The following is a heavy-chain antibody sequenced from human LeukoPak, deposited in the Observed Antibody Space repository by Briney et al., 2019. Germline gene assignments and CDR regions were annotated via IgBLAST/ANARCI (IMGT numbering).Heavy chain of an antibody. Sequence: PGGSLRLSCAASGFTFSSYAMSWVRQAPGEGLEWVSAISGSGGSTYYADSVKGRFTISRDNSKNTLYLQMNSLRAEDTAVYYCAKDQDNSGSYDSWGQGTLVTVSS. J-gene: IGHJ4*02. CDR3: AKDQDNSGSYDS. D-gene: IGHD1-26*01. CDR2: ISGSGGST. V-gene: IGHV3-23*01. CDR1: GFTFSSYA.